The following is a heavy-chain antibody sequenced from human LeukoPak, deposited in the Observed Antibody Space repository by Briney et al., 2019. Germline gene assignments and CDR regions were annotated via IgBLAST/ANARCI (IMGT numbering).Heavy chain of an antibody. CDR3: ARANSHYYDSSGYPDY. CDR2: IIPIFGTA. V-gene: IGHV1-69*05. Sequence: ASVKVSCKASGGTFSSYAISWVRQAPGQGLEWMGGIIPIFGTANYAQKFQGRVTITTDESTSTAYMELSSLRSEDTAVYYCARANSHYYDSSGYPDYWGQGTLVAASS. J-gene: IGHJ4*02. CDR1: GGTFSSYA. D-gene: IGHD3-22*01.